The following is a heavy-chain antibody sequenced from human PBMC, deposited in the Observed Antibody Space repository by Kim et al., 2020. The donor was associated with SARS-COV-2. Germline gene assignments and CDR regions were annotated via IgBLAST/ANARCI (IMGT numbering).Heavy chain of an antibody. V-gene: IGHV4-38-2*02. CDR1: NDSISSTYY. J-gene: IGHJ4*02. CDR2: IYHSGSI. D-gene: IGHD3-10*01. Sequence: SETLSLTCTVSNDSISSTYYWGWIRQPPGKGLEWIGSIYHSGSIYYRPSLKSRVTISVDTSKNQFSLELTSVTDADTVVYYCAREQDSYYVDSWGQGTLV. CDR3: AREQDSYYVDS.